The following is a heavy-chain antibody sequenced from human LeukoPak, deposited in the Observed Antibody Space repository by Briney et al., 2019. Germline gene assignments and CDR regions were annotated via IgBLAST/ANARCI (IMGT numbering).Heavy chain of an antibody. V-gene: IGHV4-38-2*02. CDR3: AKGSGSYLSPLYYFDY. D-gene: IGHD1-26*01. CDR1: GYSISSGYY. Sequence: PSETLSLTCTVSGYSISSGYYWGWIRQSPGKGLEWIGSIYHSGSTYYNPSLKSRVTISVDTSKNQFSLKLSSVTAADTAVYYCAKGSGSYLSPLYYFDYWGQGTLVTVSS. CDR2: IYHSGST. J-gene: IGHJ4*02.